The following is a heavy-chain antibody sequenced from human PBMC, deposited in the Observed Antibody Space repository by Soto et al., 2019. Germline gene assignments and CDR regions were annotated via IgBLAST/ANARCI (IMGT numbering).Heavy chain of an antibody. J-gene: IGHJ4*02. CDR3: ARRHCSGGICFFFDY. V-gene: IGHV5-51*01. D-gene: IGHD2-15*01. CDR1: GYTFSSHC. CDR2: INLGDSHT. Sequence: GEALKISCEGYGYTFSSHCIAWVRQMPGKGLEWMGIINLGDSHTIYSPSFQGQVTISADKSINTAYLQWSSLEASDTAIYFCARRHCSGGICFFFDYWGQGTLVTVSS.